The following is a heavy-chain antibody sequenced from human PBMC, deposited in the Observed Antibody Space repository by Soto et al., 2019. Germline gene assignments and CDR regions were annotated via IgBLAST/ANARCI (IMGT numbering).Heavy chain of an antibody. CDR2: INPSGGST. CDR3: MREGGATSVIDY. J-gene: IGHJ4*01. V-gene: IGHV1-46*01. CDR1: GYTFTSYY. D-gene: IGHD1-26*01. Sequence: QVQLVQSGAEVKKPGASVKVSCKASGYTFTSYYMHWVRQAPGQGLEWMGIINPSGGSTRYAQKFQGRITMPRDTSTSTVYMELSSLRSGDTAVDYCMREGGATSVIDYWGHGTLVTVSS.